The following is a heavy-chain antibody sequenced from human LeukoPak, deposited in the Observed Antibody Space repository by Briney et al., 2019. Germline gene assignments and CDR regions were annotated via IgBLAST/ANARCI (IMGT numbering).Heavy chain of an antibody. Sequence: GASVKVSCKASDYTFTNYGVSWVRQAPGQGLEWMGWISAYNGKTYYAQKFQGRVTVTTDTSTSTAYMDLRSLRFDDTAVYYCARTNLDCKNGVCYDYWGQGTPVTVSS. CDR2: ISAYNGKT. CDR3: ARTNLDCKNGVCYDY. CDR1: DYTFTNYG. D-gene: IGHD2-8*01. J-gene: IGHJ4*02. V-gene: IGHV1-18*01.